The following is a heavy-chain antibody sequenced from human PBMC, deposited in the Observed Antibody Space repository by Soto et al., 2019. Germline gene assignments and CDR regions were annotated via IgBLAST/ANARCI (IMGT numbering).Heavy chain of an antibody. CDR2: IKSKTDGGTT. D-gene: IGHD3-10*01. CDR1: GFTFSHAW. CDR3: TTPYPTLLFLGEGIRGDFYH. V-gene: IGHV3-15*01. Sequence: PGGSLRLSCAASGFTFSHAWMNWVRQAPGKGLEWVARIKSKTDGGTTEYAAPVKGRFTISRDDSKNTLYLQINSLKTEDTAVYYCTTPYPTLLFLGEGIRGDFYHWGQRTVVTVSS. J-gene: IGHJ1*01.